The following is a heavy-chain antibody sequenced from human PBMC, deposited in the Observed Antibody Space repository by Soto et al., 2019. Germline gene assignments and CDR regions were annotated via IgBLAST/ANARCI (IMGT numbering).Heavy chain of an antibody. V-gene: IGHV3-21*01. Sequence: RLSCAASGFTFSSYSMNWVRQAPGKGLEWVSSISSSSSYIYYADSVKGRFTISRDNAKNSLYLQMNSLRADDTAVYYCARLSGDHSAFFSYGMDAWGQGTTVTVSS. CDR1: GFTFSSYS. CDR2: ISSSSSYI. J-gene: IGHJ6*02. D-gene: IGHD2-21*01. CDR3: ARLSGDHSAFFSYGMDA.